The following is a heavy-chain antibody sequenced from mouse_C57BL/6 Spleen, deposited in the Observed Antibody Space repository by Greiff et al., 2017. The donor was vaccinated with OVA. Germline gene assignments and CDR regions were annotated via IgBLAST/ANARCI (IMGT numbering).Heavy chain of an antibody. D-gene: IGHD2-14*01. CDR1: GYTFTSYW. Sequence: QVQLQQPGAELVMPGASVKLSCKASGYTFTSYWMHWVKQRPGQGLEWIGEIDPSDSYTNYNQKFKGKSTLTVEKSSSTAYIQHSSLTSADSAVYYWAIRGVQRRRSAMDYWGQGTSVTVAS. V-gene: IGHV1-69*01. J-gene: IGHJ4*01. CDR2: IDPSDSYT. CDR3: AIRGVQRRRSAMDY.